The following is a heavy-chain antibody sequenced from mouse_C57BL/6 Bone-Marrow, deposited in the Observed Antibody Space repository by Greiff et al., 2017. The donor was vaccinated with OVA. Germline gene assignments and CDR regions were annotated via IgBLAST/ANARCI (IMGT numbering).Heavy chain of an antibody. D-gene: IGHD1-1*01. CDR2: INPGSGYT. CDR1: GYTFTTYW. J-gene: IGHJ3*01. V-gene: IGHV1-7*01. CDR3: AREYGSYGFSY. Sequence: VQLQQSGAELAKPGASVRLSCKASGYTFTTYWMHWVKQRPGQGLDWIGYINPGSGYTKYNQKFKDKATLTADKSSSTAYMQLSSLTYEDSAVYFCAREYGSYGFSYWGQGTLVTVSA.